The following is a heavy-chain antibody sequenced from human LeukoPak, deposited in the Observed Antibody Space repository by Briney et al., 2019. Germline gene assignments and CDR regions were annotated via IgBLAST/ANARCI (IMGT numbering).Heavy chain of an antibody. D-gene: IGHD3-16*01. CDR2: ISPSGTDT. V-gene: IGHV3-23*01. CDR3: AKRGGYVSMAAFDY. J-gene: IGHJ4*02. Sequence: PGGSLRLSCAATGFNFNNYAMSWVRQGQGQGLEWVSVISPSGTDTYYADSVKGRLTISRDNSKNTLYLQMTSLRAEDSAVYYCAKRGGYVSMAAFDYWGQGTLVTVSS. CDR1: GFNFNNYA.